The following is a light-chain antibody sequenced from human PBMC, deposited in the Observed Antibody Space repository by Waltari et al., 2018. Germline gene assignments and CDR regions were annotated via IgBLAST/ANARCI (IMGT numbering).Light chain of an antibody. J-gene: IGLJ2*01. CDR3: SSYAGSNLV. CDR1: SGDVGGYNY. CDR2: EVS. V-gene: IGLV2-8*01. Sequence: QSALTQPPSASGSPGQSVTISCTGTSGDVGGYNYVSWYQQHPGKAPKLMVYEVSKRPAGVPDRFAGSKSGNTASLTVSGLQAEDEAEYYCSSYAGSNLVFGGGTKLTVL.